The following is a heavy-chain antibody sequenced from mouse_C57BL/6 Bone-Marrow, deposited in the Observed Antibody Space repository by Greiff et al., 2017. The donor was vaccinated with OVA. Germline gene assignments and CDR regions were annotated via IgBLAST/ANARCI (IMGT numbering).Heavy chain of an antibody. CDR2: ISSGSSTI. J-gene: IGHJ4*01. V-gene: IGHV5-17*01. Sequence: LEWVAYISSGSSTIYYADTVKGRFTISRDNAKNTLFLQMTSLRSEDTAMYYCARGGYDYYAMDYWGQGTSVTVSS. CDR3: ARGGYDYYAMDY. D-gene: IGHD2-2*01.